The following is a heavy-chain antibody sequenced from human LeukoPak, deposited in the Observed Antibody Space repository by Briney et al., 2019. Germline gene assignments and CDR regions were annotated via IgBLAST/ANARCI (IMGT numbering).Heavy chain of an antibody. J-gene: IGHJ4*02. CDR1: GYTFTSYY. D-gene: IGHD3-22*01. CDR2: INPNSGGT. Sequence: ASVKVSCKASGYTFTSYYMHWVRQAPGQGLEWMGWINPNSGGTNYAQKFQGRVTMTRDTSISTAYMELSRLRSDDTAVYYCASNYYDSRGYYSHSHDYWGQGTLVTVSS. CDR3: ASNYYDSRGYYSHSHDY. V-gene: IGHV1-2*02.